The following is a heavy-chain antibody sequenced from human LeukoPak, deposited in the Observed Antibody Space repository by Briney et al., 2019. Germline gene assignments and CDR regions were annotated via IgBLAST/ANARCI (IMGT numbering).Heavy chain of an antibody. CDR3: ARGAGIAVAPFDY. CDR2: ISYDGSNT. V-gene: IGHV3-30*03. D-gene: IGHD6-19*01. CDR1: GFTFSSYG. Sequence: GGSLRLSCAASGFTFSSYGMHWVRQAPGKGLEWVAVISYDGSNTYYADSVKGRFTISRDNSKNTLYLQMNSLRAEDTAVYYCARGAGIAVAPFDYWGQGTLVTVSS. J-gene: IGHJ4*02.